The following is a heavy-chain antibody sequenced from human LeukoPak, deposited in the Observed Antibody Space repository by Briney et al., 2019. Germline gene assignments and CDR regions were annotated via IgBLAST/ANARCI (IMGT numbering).Heavy chain of an antibody. J-gene: IGHJ5*02. CDR3: ARDRNGYYDFWSGRNWFDP. CDR2: INHSGST. D-gene: IGHD3-3*01. Sequence: TSETLSLTCAVYGGSFSGYYWSWIRQPPGKGLEWIGEINHSGSTNYNPSLKSRVTISVDTSKNQFSLKLSSVTAADTAVYYCARDRNGYYDFWSGRNWFDPWGQGTLVTVSS. V-gene: IGHV4-34*01. CDR1: GGSFSGYY.